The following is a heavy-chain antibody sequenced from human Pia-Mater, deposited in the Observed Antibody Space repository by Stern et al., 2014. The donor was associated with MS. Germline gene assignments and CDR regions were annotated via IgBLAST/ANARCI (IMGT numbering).Heavy chain of an antibody. D-gene: IGHD6-13*01. Sequence: VQLVESGAEVKKPGASVKVSCKASGYTFTGYFMHWVRQAPGQGLEWMGRIHPHSGGTEYAQKFQGRVTMTRDTSISTAYMELSRLRSDDKAVYYCARSAIEMAAPGHFDYWGQGTLVTVSS. CDR2: IHPHSGGT. CDR3: ARSAIEMAAPGHFDY. CDR1: GYTFTGYF. J-gene: IGHJ4*02. V-gene: IGHV1-2*06.